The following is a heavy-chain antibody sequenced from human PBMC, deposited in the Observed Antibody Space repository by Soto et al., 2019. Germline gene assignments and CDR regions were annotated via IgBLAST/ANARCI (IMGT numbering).Heavy chain of an antibody. CDR2: IYHSGST. Sequence: TLSLTCGVSGYSISSGFYWGWIRQPPGKGLEWIGNIYHSGSTYYNPSLKSRVTISVDTSKNQFSLKLSSVTAADTAMYYCARDRVINTDYYYGMDVWGQGTTVTV. CDR3: ARDRVINTDYYYGMDV. J-gene: IGHJ6*02. CDR1: GYSISSGFY. V-gene: IGHV4-38-2*02. D-gene: IGHD2-8*02.